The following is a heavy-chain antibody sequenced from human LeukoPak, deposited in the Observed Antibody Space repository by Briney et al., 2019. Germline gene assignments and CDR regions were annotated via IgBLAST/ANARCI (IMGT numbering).Heavy chain of an antibody. V-gene: IGHV3-30*18. CDR1: GFTFSSYG. CDR3: AKEGSPMVSTTMDV. J-gene: IGHJ6*02. D-gene: IGHD5/OR15-5a*01. Sequence: GGSLRLSCAASGFTFSSYGMHWVRQAPGKGLEWVAVISYEGSAKYYADSGKGRFTISRDNSKNTLDLQMNSLRVEDTAVYYCAKEGSPMVSTTMDVWGQGTTVTVPS. CDR2: ISYEGSAK.